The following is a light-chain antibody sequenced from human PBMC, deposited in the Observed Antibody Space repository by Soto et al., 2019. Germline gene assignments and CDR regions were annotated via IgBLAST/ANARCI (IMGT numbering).Light chain of an antibody. Sequence: EIVLTQSPGTLSLSPGERATLSCRASQSVTNSYLAWYQQKPGQAPRLFIYDASRRATGIPDRFSGSGSGTDFTLNISRLQPEDCAVYYCQQYGRSLTFGGGTKVEIK. V-gene: IGKV3-20*01. J-gene: IGKJ4*01. CDR3: QQYGRSLT. CDR2: DAS. CDR1: QSVTNSY.